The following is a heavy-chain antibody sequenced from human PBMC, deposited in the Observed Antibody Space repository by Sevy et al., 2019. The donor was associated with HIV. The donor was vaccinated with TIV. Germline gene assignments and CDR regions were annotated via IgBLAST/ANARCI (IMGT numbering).Heavy chain of an antibody. CDR2: ITRDATYI. CDR3: ARDIATYSTGSYIRYIDH. CDR1: GFTFSRYT. Sequence: GGSLRLSCAASGFTFSRYTMHWVRQAPGKGLEWVSSITRDATYICYADSLRGRFTISRDNAKNSLFLQMSSLRAEDTAVYLCARDIATYSTGSYIRYIDHWGQGTLVTVSS. V-gene: IGHV3-21*06. D-gene: IGHD6-19*01. J-gene: IGHJ4*02.